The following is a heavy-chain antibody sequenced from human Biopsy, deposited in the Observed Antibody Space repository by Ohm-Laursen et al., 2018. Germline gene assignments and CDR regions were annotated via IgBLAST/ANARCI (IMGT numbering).Heavy chain of an antibody. D-gene: IGHD1/OR15-1a*01. CDR3: ARGRTGG. Sequence: SLRLSCTASGFTFSSYSMNWVRQAPGKGLEWVSFIGSGSSPIYYADSVKGRFTISRDDAKNSLYLQMNSLRAEDTAVYYCARGRTGGWGQGTLVTVSS. J-gene: IGHJ4*02. CDR2: IGSGSSPI. V-gene: IGHV3-48*01. CDR1: GFTFSSYS.